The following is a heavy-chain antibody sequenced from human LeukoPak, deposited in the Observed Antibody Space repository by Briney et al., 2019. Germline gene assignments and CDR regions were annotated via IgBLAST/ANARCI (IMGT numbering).Heavy chain of an antibody. CDR2: IWYDGSNK. CDR3: ARGPPPCGGGDSHYFDS. CDR1: GFIFSSYG. J-gene: IGHJ4*02. V-gene: IGHV3-33*01. Sequence: QTGRSLRLSCAASGFIFSSYGMHWVRQGPGKGLEWVALIWYDGSNKYYADSVKGRFTISRDNSKNTVYLQMNSLRAEDTAVYYCARGPPPCGGGDSHYFDSWGQGTLVTVSS. D-gene: IGHD2-21*02.